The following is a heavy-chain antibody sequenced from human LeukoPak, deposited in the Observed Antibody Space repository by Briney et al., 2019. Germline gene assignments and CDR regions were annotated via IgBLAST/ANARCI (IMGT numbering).Heavy chain of an antibody. J-gene: IGHJ4*02. CDR1: GFTFGDYA. V-gene: IGHV3-49*04. CDR3: TRGGSYYGDDY. D-gene: IGHD1-26*01. Sequence: GGSLRLSCTASGFTFGDYAMSWVRQAPGKGLEWVGFIRSKAYGGTTEYAASVKSRFTISRDDSKSIAYLQMNSLKTEDTAVYYCTRGGSYYGDDYWGQGTLVTVSS. CDR2: IRSKAYGGTT.